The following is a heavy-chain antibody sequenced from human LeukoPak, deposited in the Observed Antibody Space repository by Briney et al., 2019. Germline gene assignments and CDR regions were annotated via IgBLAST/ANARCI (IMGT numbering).Heavy chain of an antibody. CDR1: GFTFSSYA. V-gene: IGHV3-23*01. J-gene: IGHJ4*02. Sequence: GGSLRLSCAASGFTFSSYAMNWVRQAPGKGLEWVSAISGSGGSTYYADSVKGRFTISRDRSENTLYLQMNSLRAEDTAVYYCAARYDFWSGYFVYWGQGTLVTVSS. CDR3: AARYDFWSGYFVY. D-gene: IGHD3-3*01. CDR2: ISGSGGST.